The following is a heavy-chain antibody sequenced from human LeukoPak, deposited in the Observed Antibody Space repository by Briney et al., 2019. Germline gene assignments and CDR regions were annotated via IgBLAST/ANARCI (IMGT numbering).Heavy chain of an antibody. Sequence: GASVTVSCTASGGTFSSYAINWVRQAPGQGLEWMGGIIPIFDTVNYAQKFQGRVTITADESTSTAYMELSSLRSEDTAVYYCARPLRPYSSGWYDFFDYWGQGTLVTVSS. D-gene: IGHD6-19*01. CDR2: IIPIFDTV. V-gene: IGHV1-69*13. CDR3: ARPLRPYSSGWYDFFDY. CDR1: GGTFSSYA. J-gene: IGHJ4*02.